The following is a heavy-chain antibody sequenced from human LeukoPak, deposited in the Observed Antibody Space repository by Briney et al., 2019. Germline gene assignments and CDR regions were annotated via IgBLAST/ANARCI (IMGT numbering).Heavy chain of an antibody. D-gene: IGHD4-17*01. CDR3: ASDYGDYIGASDI. V-gene: IGHV4-39*01. J-gene: IGHJ3*02. Sequence: SETLSLTCTVSGGSISSSSYYWGWIRQPPGKGLEWIGSIYYSGSTYYNPSLKSRVTISVDTSKSQFSLKLSSVTAADTAVYYCASDYGDYIGASDIWGQGTMVTVSS. CDR2: IYYSGST. CDR1: GGSISSSSYY.